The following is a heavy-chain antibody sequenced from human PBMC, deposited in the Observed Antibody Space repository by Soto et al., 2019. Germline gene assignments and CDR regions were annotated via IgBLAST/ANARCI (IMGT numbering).Heavy chain of an antibody. D-gene: IGHD3-9*01. CDR1: GFTFSSYA. Sequence: GGSLRLSCAASGFTFSSYAMSWVRQAPGKGLEWVSAISGSGGSTYYADSVKGRFTISRDNSKNTLYLQMNSLRAEDTAVYYCVLVLRYFDWLLQLPSFDYWGQGTLVTVSS. CDR3: VLVLRYFDWLLQLPSFDY. V-gene: IGHV3-23*01. CDR2: ISGSGGST. J-gene: IGHJ4*02.